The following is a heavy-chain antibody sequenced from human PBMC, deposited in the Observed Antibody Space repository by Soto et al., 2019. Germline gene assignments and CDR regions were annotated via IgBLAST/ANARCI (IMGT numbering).Heavy chain of an antibody. CDR3: AGGYGTRSYYFDY. CDR2: IIPILGIA. Sequence: SVKVSCKASGGTFSSYTISWVRQAPGQGLEWMGRIIPILGIANYAQKFQGRVTITADESTSTAYMELSSLRSEDTAVYYCAGGYGTRSYYFDYWGQGTLVTVSS. J-gene: IGHJ4*02. D-gene: IGHD3-10*01. CDR1: GGTFSSYT. V-gene: IGHV1-69*02.